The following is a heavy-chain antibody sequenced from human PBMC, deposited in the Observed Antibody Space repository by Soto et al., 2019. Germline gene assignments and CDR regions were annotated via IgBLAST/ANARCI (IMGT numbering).Heavy chain of an antibody. CDR2: INAGNGNT. CDR3: ARHCGRKGYCRGGSLTVYYGMDV. D-gene: IGHD2-15*01. Sequence: GASVKVSCKASGYTFTSYAMHWVRQAPGQRLEWMGWINAGNGNTKYSQKFQGRVTITRDTSASTAYMELSSLRSEDTAVYYCARHCGRKGYCRGGSLTVYYGMDVWGEGTTVTVSS. CDR1: GYTFTSYA. V-gene: IGHV1-3*01. J-gene: IGHJ6*04.